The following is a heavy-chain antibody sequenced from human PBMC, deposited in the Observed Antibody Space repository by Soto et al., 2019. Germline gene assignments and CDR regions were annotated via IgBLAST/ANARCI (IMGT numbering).Heavy chain of an antibody. J-gene: IGHJ4*02. CDR1: SGSISSYY. D-gene: IGHD3-3*01. Sequence: SETLSLTCTVSSGSISSYYWSWIRQPPGKGLEWIGYIYYSGSTNYNPSLKSRVTISVDTSKNQFSLKLSSVTAADTAVYYCAGTPDFWSGYYTDWYYWGQGTLVTVSS. V-gene: IGHV4-59*01. CDR3: AGTPDFWSGYYTDWYY. CDR2: IYYSGST.